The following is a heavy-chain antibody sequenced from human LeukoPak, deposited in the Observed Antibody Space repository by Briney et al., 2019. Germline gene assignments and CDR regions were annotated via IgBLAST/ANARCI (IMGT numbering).Heavy chain of an antibody. J-gene: IGHJ6*02. Sequence: SETLSLTCAVYGGSFSGYYWSWIRQPPGKGLEWIGEINHSGGTNYNPSLKSRVTISVDTSKNQFSLKLSSVTAADTAVYYCARGPHYYYGMDVWGQGTTVTVSS. CDR2: INHSGGT. CDR3: ARGPHYYYGMDV. V-gene: IGHV4-34*01. CDR1: GGSFSGYY.